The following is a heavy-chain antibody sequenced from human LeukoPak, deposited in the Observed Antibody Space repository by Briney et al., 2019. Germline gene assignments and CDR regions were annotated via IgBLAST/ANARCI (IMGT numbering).Heavy chain of an antibody. D-gene: IGHD3-22*01. CDR3: ARSYDSSGYSYL. V-gene: IGHV1-2*02. CDR2: INPNSGGT. J-gene: IGHJ4*02. Sequence: ASVKVSCKASGYTFTGYYMHWVRQAPGQGLEWMGWINPNSGGTNYAQKFQGRVTMTRDTSISTAYMELSRPRSDDTAVYYCARSYDSSGYSYLWGQGTLGTVSS. CDR1: GYTFTGYY.